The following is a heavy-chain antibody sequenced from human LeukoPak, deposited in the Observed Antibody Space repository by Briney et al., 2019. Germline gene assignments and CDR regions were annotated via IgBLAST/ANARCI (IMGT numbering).Heavy chain of an antibody. CDR3: ARGPFYGSGSRDY. Sequence: GASVTVSCTASGYTFTSYDSNWVRQAPGQGLEWMGWMNPNSGNTGYAQKFQGRVTMTRNTSISTAYMELSSLRSEDTAVYYCARGPFYGSGSRDYWGQGTLVTVSS. CDR2: MNPNSGNT. J-gene: IGHJ4*02. D-gene: IGHD3-10*01. V-gene: IGHV1-8*01. CDR1: GYTFTSYD.